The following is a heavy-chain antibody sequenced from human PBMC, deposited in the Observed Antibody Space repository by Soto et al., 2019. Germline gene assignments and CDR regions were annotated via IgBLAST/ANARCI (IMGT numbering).Heavy chain of an antibody. CDR1: GGSISSYY. V-gene: IGHV4-59*08. J-gene: IGHJ4*02. Sequence: QVQLQESGPGLVKPSETLSLTCTVAGGSISSYYWSWIRQPPGKGLEWIGYIYYSGSTNYNPSLKSRVIISVDTSKNQFSRKLSSVTAADTAVYYCARQSVGPYGSGSYFDYWGQGTLVTVSS. CDR2: IYYSGST. CDR3: ARQSVGPYGSGSYFDY. D-gene: IGHD3-10*01.